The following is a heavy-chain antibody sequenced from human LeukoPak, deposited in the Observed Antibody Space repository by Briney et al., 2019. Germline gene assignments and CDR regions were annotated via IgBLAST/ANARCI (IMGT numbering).Heavy chain of an antibody. CDR3: ARDLSAWFDP. CDR2: IYSSGNT. J-gene: IGHJ5*02. CDR1: GVSISSGSNY. Sequence: SETLSLTCSVSGVSISSGSNYWGWIRQPPGKTLEWIGSIYSSGNTYYNPSLKSRVIILIDTAKNQFSLKLSSVTAADTAVYYCARDLSAWFDPWGQGTLVTVSS. V-gene: IGHV4-39*07.